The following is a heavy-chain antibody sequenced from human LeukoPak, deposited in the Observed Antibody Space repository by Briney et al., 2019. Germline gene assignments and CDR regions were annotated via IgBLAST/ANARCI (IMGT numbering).Heavy chain of an antibody. CDR3: VRDFKYAFDY. CDR2: ISSGSTTI. D-gene: IGHD2-8*01. Sequence: PGGSLRLSCAASGFTFSSYSMNWVRQAPGKGLEWISYISSGSTTIHSADSVKGRFTISRDNAKNSLFLQMNSLRDEDTAVYYCVRDFKYAFDYWGQGTLVTVSP. CDR1: GFTFSSYS. J-gene: IGHJ4*02. V-gene: IGHV3-48*02.